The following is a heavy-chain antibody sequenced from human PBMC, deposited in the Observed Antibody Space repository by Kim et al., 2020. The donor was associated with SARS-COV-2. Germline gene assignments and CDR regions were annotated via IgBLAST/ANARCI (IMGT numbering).Heavy chain of an antibody. CDR2: VWLDQNNK. D-gene: IGHD2-15*01. CDR3: ARVRREVEVNPTVRVHYYGMDV. CDR1: GFSSSTYG. V-gene: IGHV3-33*01. Sequence: GGSLRLSCAASGFSSSTYGMHWVRQAPGKGLEWVAVVWLDQNNKYYGDSVKGRFTISRDISKNTVYLQMNSLRAEDTAVYYCARVRREVEVNPTVRVHYYGMDVWGQGTMVTVSS. J-gene: IGHJ6*02.